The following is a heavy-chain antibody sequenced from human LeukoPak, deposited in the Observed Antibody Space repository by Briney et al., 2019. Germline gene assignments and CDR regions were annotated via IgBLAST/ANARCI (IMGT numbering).Heavy chain of an antibody. CDR3: ARRRLDYYYMDV. CDR2: MYYTGTT. V-gene: IGHV4-39*01. Sequence: TSETLSLTCSASGGLINTRSYFWGWIRQSPGKGLEWIASMYYTGTTYYNPSLKSRVTISVDTDKSQLSLKLSSVTAADTAVYYCARRRLDYYYMDVWGKGTTVTVSS. J-gene: IGHJ6*03. CDR1: GGLINTRSYF. D-gene: IGHD3-22*01.